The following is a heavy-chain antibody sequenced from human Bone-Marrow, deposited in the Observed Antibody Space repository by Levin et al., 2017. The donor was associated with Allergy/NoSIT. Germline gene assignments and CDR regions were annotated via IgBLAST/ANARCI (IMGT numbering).Heavy chain of an antibody. Sequence: KASETLSLTCSVSGGPGGSVNSGSYYWSWVRQPPGKGLEWIGFFGFSGSVDYNPSLKNRVTILIDTSKNQFSLRLSSVTTADTAMYYCARLASRLDYFDYWGQGTLVSVSS. J-gene: IGHJ4*02. V-gene: IGHV4-61*01. CDR2: FGFSGSV. CDR1: GGPGGSVNSGSYY. D-gene: IGHD6-6*01. CDR3: ARLASRLDYFDY.